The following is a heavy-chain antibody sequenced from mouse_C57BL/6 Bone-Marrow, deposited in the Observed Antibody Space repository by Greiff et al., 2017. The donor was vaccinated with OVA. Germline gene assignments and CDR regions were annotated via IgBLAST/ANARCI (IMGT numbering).Heavy chain of an antibody. V-gene: IGHV14-4*01. CDR1: GFNIKDDY. D-gene: IGHD2-4*01. J-gene: IGHJ4*01. CDR2: IDPENGYT. CDR3: TEKGIYYHYDEGYYYAMDD. Sequence: EVQLQQSGAELVRPGASVKLSCTASGFNIKDDYMPWVKQRPEQGLEWIGWIDPENGYTEYASKFQGKTTITADTSSNTAYLQLSSLTSEDTAVYYWTEKGIYYHYDEGYYYAMDDWGQGTSVTVSS.